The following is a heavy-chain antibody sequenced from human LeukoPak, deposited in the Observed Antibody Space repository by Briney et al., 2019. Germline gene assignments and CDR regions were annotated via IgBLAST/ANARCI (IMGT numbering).Heavy chain of an antibody. V-gene: IGHV1-2*06. Sequence: ASVKVSCKASGYTFTGYYMHWVRQAPRQRLEWMGRINPNSGGTNYAQKLQGRVTMTRDTSISTAYMELSRLRSDDTAVYYCARTRYSGSQIDYWGQGTLVTVSS. CDR1: GYTFTGYY. CDR3: ARTRYSGSQIDY. J-gene: IGHJ4*02. CDR2: INPNSGGT. D-gene: IGHD1-26*01.